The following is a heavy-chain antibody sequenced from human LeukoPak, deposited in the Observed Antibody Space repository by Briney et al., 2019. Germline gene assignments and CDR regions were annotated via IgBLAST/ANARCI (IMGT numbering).Heavy chain of an antibody. CDR3: ARPWGGLDAFDI. CDR1: EDSFTNYW. J-gene: IGHJ3*02. CDR2: IYPGDSDT. D-gene: IGHD3-10*01. Sequence: GESLKISCKGSEDSFTNYWIGWVRQMPGKGLECMGIIYPGDSDTRYSLSFQGQVTISADKSSSTAYLQWSSLKASDTAMYYCARPWGGLDAFDIWGQGTMVTVSS. V-gene: IGHV5-51*01.